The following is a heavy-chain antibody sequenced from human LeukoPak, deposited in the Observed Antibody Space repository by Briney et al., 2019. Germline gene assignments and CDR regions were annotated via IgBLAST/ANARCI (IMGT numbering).Heavy chain of an antibody. Sequence: PSETLSLTCAVSGGSISSGGYSWTWIRQPPGKGLEWIGYIYQSGSTYYSPSLKSRVTISLDRSKKQFSLNLSSVTAADTAVYYCARENDFFDYWGQGTLVTVSS. CDR1: GGSISSGGYS. CDR2: IYQSGST. CDR3: ARENDFFDY. V-gene: IGHV4-30-2*01. J-gene: IGHJ4*02.